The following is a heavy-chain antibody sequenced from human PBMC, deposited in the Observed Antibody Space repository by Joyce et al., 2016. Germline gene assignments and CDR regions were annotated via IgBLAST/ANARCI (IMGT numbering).Heavy chain of an antibody. CDR3: AGLGEYYYDSSCYFDS. V-gene: IGHV5-51*03. CDR1: GYRFSNYW. Sequence: EVQLVQSGGEVKKPGESLKISCQGSGYRFSNYWIGWVRQMPGKGLGWVGIVYSGSSNTKYSPSIHGHATITADKSITTSYLQWSSLKASDTAIYYCAGLGEYYYDSSCYFDSWGQGTPVTVSA. D-gene: IGHD3-22*01. J-gene: IGHJ5*01. CDR2: VYSGSSNT.